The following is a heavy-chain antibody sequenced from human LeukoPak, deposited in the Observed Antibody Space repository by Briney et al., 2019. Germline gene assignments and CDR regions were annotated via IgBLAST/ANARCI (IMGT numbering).Heavy chain of an antibody. CDR1: GVTFSGSA. CDR3: TRHCTSTTCYAFAI. J-gene: IGHJ3*02. CDR2: IRSKADSYAT. Sequence: GGSLRLSCAASGVTFSGSAMHWVRQGSGKGLEWVCRIRSKADSYATAHAASLNGTFPMSRDDSQNTAYLQMNSLNTEDTAVYYCTRHCTSTTCYAFAIWGQGTMVTVSS. D-gene: IGHD2-2*01. V-gene: IGHV3-73*01.